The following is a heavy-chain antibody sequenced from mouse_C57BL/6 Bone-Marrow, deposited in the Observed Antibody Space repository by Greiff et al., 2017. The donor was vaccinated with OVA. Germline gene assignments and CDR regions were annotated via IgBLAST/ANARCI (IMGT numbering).Heavy chain of an antibody. D-gene: IGHD1-1*01. J-gene: IGHJ2*01. Sequence: EVQLQQSGAELVRPGASVKLSCTASGFNITDDYMHWVKQSPEQGLEWIGWIDPENGDTEYASKFQGKATITADTSSNTAYLQLSSLTSEDTAVYYCTPSITTVVADYWGQGTTLTVSS. CDR1: GFNITDDY. V-gene: IGHV14-4*01. CDR2: IDPENGDT. CDR3: TPSITTVVADY.